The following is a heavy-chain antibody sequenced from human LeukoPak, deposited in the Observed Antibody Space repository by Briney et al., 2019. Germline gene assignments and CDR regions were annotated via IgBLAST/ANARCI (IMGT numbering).Heavy chain of an antibody. CDR1: GGSVSSGSYY. V-gene: IGHV4-61*01. CDR2: IYYSGST. Sequence: PSETLSLTCTVSGGSVSSGSYYWSWIRQPPGKGLEWIGHIYYSGSTNYNPSLKSRVTISVDTSKNQFSLKLSSVTAADTAVYYCARDVAAAGSDYWGQGTLVTVSS. J-gene: IGHJ4*02. D-gene: IGHD6-13*01. CDR3: ARDVAAAGSDY.